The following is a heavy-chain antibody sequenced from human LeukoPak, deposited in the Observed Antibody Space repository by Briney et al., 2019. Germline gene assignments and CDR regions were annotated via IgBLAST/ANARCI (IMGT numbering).Heavy chain of an antibody. Sequence: GGSLRLSCAASGFTFDDYGMSWVRQAPGRGLEWVSGINWNAGSTGYADSVKGRFTISRDNAKNSLYLQMNSLRAEDTAVYYCATPNWYFDLWGRSTLVTVSS. CDR3: ATPNWYFDL. CDR2: INWNAGST. J-gene: IGHJ2*01. V-gene: IGHV3-20*04. CDR1: GFTFDDYG.